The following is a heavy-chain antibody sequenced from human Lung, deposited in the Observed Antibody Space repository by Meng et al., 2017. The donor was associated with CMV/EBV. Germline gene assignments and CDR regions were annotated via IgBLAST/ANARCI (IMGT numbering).Heavy chain of an antibody. J-gene: IGHJ4*02. V-gene: IGHV1-3*04. CDR3: ARAGYDSSGYYPQPFDY. Sequence: QVPLWQSGTEVKKPGATVEVSCKASGYTFTSYAMNWVRQAPGQRLEWMGWINTGNGETKYSQKFQGRVTLTRDTSASTAYMELSSLRSEDTAVYYCARAGYDSSGYYPQPFDYWGQGTLVTVSS. D-gene: IGHD3-22*01. CDR1: GYTFTSYA. CDR2: INTGNGET.